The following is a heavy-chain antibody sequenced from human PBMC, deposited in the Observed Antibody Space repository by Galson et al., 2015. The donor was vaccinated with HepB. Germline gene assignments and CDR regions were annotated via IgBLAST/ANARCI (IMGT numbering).Heavy chain of an antibody. Sequence: SVKVSCKASGGAFSNYAFSWVRQAPGQGLEWMGSIIPLFGTPNHAQKFQDRLMVSAEESLSIAYMDLVNLTSEDTAIYFCAREGLNIVEVPAVAHFDYWGQGTLVTVSS. V-gene: IGHV1-69*13. D-gene: IGHD2-21*01. J-gene: IGHJ4*02. CDR3: AREGLNIVEVPAVAHFDY. CDR1: GGAFSNYA. CDR2: IIPLFGTP.